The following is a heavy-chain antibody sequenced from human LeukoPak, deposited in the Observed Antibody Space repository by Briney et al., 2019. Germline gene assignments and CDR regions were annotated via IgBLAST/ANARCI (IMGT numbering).Heavy chain of an antibody. CDR3: AESSGYYSSFDY. D-gene: IGHD3-22*01. CDR2: ISPTGDST. Sequence: GGSLRLSCSASGFAFSAYAMHWVRQAPGKGLQYVSAISPTGDSTYYADSVKGRFTISRDNAKDTLYLQMNSLRAEDTAVYYCAESSGYYSSFDYWGQGTLVTVSS. J-gene: IGHJ4*02. CDR1: GFAFSAYA. V-gene: IGHV3-64*04.